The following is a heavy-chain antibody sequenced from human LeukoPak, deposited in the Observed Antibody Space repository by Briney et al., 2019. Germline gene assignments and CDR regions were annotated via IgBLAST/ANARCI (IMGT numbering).Heavy chain of an antibody. CDR2: IRYDGSNK. V-gene: IGHV3-30*02. J-gene: IGHJ4*02. CDR3: ARDDGIAAAGTDY. D-gene: IGHD6-13*01. Sequence: GGSLRLSCAASGFTFSSYGMHWVRQAPGKGLEWVAFIRYDGSNKYYADSVKGRFTISRDNSKNTLYLQMNSLRAEDTAVYYCARDDGIAAAGTDYWGQGTLVTVSS. CDR1: GFTFSSYG.